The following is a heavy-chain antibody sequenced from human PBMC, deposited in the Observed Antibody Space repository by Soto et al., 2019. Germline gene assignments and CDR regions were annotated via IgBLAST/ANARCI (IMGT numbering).Heavy chain of an antibody. D-gene: IGHD3-10*01. V-gene: IGHV3-30*03. CDR2: ISYDGSNK. Sequence: GGSLRLSCAASGFTFSSYGMHWVRQAPGKGLEWVAVISYDGSNKYYADSVKGRFTISRDNAKNTVYLQMNSLRAEDTAVYYCARANYYGSGSYYNGRWYFDLWGRGTLVTVSS. J-gene: IGHJ2*01. CDR1: GFTFSSYG. CDR3: ARANYYGSGSYYNGRWYFDL.